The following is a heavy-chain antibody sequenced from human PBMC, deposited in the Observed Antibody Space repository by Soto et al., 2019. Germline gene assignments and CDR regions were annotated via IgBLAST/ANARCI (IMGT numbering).Heavy chain of an antibody. Sequence: SLRLSCAASGFTFSSYAMHWVRQAPGKGLEWVAVISYDGSNKYYADSVKGRFTISRDNSKNTLYLQMNSLRAEDTAVYYCARDRHLVATIEYYFDYWGQGTLVTVSS. V-gene: IGHV3-30-3*01. CDR1: GFTFSSYA. CDR2: ISYDGSNK. D-gene: IGHD5-12*01. J-gene: IGHJ4*02. CDR3: ARDRHLVATIEYYFDY.